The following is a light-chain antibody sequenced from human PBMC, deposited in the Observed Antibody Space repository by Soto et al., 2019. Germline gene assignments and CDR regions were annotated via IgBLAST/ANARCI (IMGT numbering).Light chain of an antibody. CDR2: GAS. CDR1: QSVTSNY. CDR3: QQYGSSHSIT. J-gene: IGKJ5*01. Sequence: EIVFTQSPGTLPLSPGERATLSCRASQSVTSNYLAWYQQKPGQAPRLIIFGASIRDKGIPASCSGSGSGTDSTLTISRLEPEDFAVYYCQQYGSSHSITFGQGTRLEIK. V-gene: IGKV3-20*01.